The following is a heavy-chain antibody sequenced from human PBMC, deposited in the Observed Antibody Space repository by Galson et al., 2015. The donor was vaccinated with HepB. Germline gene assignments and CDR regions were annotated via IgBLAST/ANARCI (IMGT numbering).Heavy chain of an antibody. J-gene: IGHJ4*02. D-gene: IGHD1-26*01. CDR3: ARVKGVGATVFDY. CDR1: GFTFSSYS. Sequence: SLRLSCAASGFTFSSYSMNWVRQAPGKGLEWVSSISSSSSYIYYADSVKGRFTISRDNAKNSLYLQMNSLRAGDTAVYYCARVKGVGATVFDYWGQGTLVTVSS. V-gene: IGHV3-21*01. CDR2: ISSSSSYI.